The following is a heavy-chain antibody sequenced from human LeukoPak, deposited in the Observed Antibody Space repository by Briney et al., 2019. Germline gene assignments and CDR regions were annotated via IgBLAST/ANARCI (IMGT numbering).Heavy chain of an antibody. Sequence: SETPSLTCTVSGGSISTYYWSWIRQPPGKGLEWIGYIYYSGSTNYNPSLKSRVTISVDTSKNQFSLKLNSVTAADTAVYYCARTRAYGGRPDYWGQGTLVTVSS. CDR3: ARTRAYGGRPDY. CDR1: GGSISTYY. J-gene: IGHJ4*02. CDR2: IYYSGST. D-gene: IGHD4-23*01. V-gene: IGHV4-59*01.